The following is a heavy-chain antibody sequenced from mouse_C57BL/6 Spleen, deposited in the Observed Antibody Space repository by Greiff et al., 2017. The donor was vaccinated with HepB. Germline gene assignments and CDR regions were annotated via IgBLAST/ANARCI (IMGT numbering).Heavy chain of an antibody. V-gene: IGHV1-42*01. CDR3: ARKGLREVRRNYAMDY. D-gene: IGHD2-14*01. Sequence: VQLQQSGPELVKPGASVKISCKASGYSFTGYYMNWVKQSPEKSLEWIGEINPSTGGTTYNQKFKAKATLTVDKSSSTAYMQLKSLTSEDSAVYYCARKGLREVRRNYAMDYWGQGTSVTVSS. CDR1: GYSFTGYY. CDR2: INPSTGGT. J-gene: IGHJ4*01.